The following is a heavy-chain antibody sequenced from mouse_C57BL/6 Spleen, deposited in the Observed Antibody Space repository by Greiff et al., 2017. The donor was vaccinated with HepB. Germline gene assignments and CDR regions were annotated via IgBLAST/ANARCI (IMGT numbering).Heavy chain of an antibody. CDR3: ARWYYDYDGYAMDY. CDR2: IYPGSGST. J-gene: IGHJ4*01. CDR1: GYTFTSYW. V-gene: IGHV1-55*01. Sequence: QVQLKQPGAELVKPGASVKMSCKASGYTFTSYWITWVKQRPGQGLEWIGDIYPGSGSTNYNEKFKSKATLTVDTSSSTAYMQLSSLTSEDSAVYYCARWYYDYDGYAMDYWGQGTSVTVSS. D-gene: IGHD2-4*01.